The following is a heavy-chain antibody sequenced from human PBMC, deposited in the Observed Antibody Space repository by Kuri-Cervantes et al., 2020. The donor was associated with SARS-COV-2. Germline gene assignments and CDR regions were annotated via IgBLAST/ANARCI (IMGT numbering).Heavy chain of an antibody. Sequence: ASVKVSCKASGYTFTSYYMHWVRQAPGQGLEWMGIINPSGGSTSYAQKFQGRVTMTRDTSTSTVYMELSSLRSEDTAVYYCARVGVTMVRGVSYYFDYWGQGTLVPVSS. D-gene: IGHD3-10*01. CDR2: INPSGGST. CDR3: ARVGVTMVRGVSYYFDY. CDR1: GYTFTSYY. J-gene: IGHJ4*02. V-gene: IGHV1-46*01.